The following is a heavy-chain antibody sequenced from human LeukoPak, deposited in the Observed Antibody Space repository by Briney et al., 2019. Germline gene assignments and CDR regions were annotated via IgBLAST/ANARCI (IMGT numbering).Heavy chain of an antibody. CDR1: GGTFSSYA. D-gene: IGHD3-22*01. V-gene: IGHV1-69*05. CDR3: TSDSCGYYPKAFDI. Sequence: GASVKLSCKASGGTFSSYAISWVRQAAGHGLEWMGRIIPIFGTANYAQKFQGRVTITTDESTSTAYMEMSSQGSEDAAEYCSTSDSCGYYPKAFDIWGPVTIDTVSS. J-gene: IGHJ3*02. CDR2: IIPIFGTA.